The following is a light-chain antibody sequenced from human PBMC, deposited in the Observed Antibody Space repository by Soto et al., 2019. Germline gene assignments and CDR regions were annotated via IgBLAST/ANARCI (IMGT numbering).Light chain of an antibody. CDR2: DAS. V-gene: IGKV3-11*01. CDR1: QSVSAN. Sequence: ETVMTQSPATLSVSPGERPTLSCRASQSVSANLAWYQQKRGQGPXXLIYDASKRATGIPARFSGSGSGTEFTLTISSLEPEDSAVYDCQQRYTLITFGPGTKVDIK. J-gene: IGKJ3*01. CDR3: QQRYTLIT.